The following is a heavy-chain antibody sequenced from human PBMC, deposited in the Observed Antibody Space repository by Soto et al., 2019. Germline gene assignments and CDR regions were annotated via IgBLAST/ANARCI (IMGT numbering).Heavy chain of an antibody. V-gene: IGHV3-53*01. Sequence: GGSLRLSCAASGFTVSSNYMSWVRQAPGKGLEWVSVIYAGGSTYYTDSVKGRFTISRDNSKNTLFLQMNSLRVEDTALYYCARADRGRGSYPFDYWGQGTLVTVSS. CDR2: IYAGGST. CDR1: GFTVSSNY. CDR3: ARADRGRGSYPFDY. J-gene: IGHJ4*02. D-gene: IGHD1-26*01.